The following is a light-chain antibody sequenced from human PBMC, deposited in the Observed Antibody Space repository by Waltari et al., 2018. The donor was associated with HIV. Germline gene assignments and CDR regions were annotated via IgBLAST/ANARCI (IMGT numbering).Light chain of an antibody. V-gene: IGLV3-19*01. CDR2: GKN. J-gene: IGLJ2*01. CDR3: NSRDNSGDVV. CDR1: SLRSYY. Sequence: SSELTQDPAVSVALGQTVRITCQGDSLRSYYANWYQQKPGQAPVLVIYGKNNRPSGIPDRFSGSSSGNTASLTITGAQAEDEADYYCNSRDNSGDVVFGGGTKLTVL.